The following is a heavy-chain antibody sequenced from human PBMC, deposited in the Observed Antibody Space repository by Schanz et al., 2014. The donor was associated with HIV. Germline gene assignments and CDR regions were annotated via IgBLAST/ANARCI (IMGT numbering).Heavy chain of an antibody. Sequence: EVQLVESGGGLVKPGGSLRLSCEASGFTFDSQSMNWVRQAPGKGLEWVSSISSGSDYTYYAESLTGRFTISRDNAKNSLFLHMNSLRAEDTAVYHCASVRVGGWGQGTLVTVSS. CDR3: ASVRVGG. CDR2: ISSGSDYT. D-gene: IGHD3-10*01. V-gene: IGHV3-21*01. CDR1: GFTFDSQS. J-gene: IGHJ4*02.